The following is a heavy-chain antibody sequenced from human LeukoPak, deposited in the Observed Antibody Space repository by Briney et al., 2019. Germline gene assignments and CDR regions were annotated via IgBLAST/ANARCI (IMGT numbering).Heavy chain of an antibody. CDR3: AKARDGYNLIPDAFDI. CDR2: ISGSGGST. CDR1: GFTFSSYA. D-gene: IGHD5-24*01. Sequence: PGGSLRLSCAASGFTFSSYAMSWVRQAPGEGLEWVSAISGSGGSTYYADSVKGRFTISRDNSKNTLYLQMNSLRAEDTAVYYCAKARDGYNLIPDAFDIWGQGTMVTVSS. J-gene: IGHJ3*02. V-gene: IGHV3-23*01.